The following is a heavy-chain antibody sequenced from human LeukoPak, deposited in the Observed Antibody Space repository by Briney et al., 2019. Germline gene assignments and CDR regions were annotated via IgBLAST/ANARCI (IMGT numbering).Heavy chain of an antibody. V-gene: IGHV1-18*04. CDR3: ARATAGATSGDS. CDR1: GYTFSNYG. Sequence: ASVKVSCKGSGYTFSNYGVSWVRQAPGQGLEWMGWIIVYNGHTNYAQNLQGRVTMTTDASTSTAYMELRSLSSDDTAIYYCARATAGATSGDSWGQGTLVTVSS. CDR2: IIVYNGHT. D-gene: IGHD1-26*01. J-gene: IGHJ5*01.